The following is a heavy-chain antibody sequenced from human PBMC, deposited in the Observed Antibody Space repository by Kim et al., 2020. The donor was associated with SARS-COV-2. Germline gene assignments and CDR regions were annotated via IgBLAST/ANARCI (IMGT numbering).Heavy chain of an antibody. J-gene: IGHJ5*02. CDR3: ARATVWFGELSWFDP. CDR2: IYYSGST. D-gene: IGHD3-10*01. Sequence: SETLSLTCTVSGGSISSYYWSWIRQPPGKGLEWIGYIYYSGSTNYNPSLKSRVTISVDTSKNQFSLKLSSVTAADTAVYYCARATVWFGELSWFDPWGQG. V-gene: IGHV4-59*01. CDR1: GGSISSYY.